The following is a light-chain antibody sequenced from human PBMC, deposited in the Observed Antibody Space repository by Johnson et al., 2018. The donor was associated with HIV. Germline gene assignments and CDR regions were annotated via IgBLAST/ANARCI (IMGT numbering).Light chain of an antibody. CDR1: SSNIGNNY. J-gene: IGLJ1*01. V-gene: IGLV1-51*02. CDR2: ENN. Sequence: QSVLTQPPSVSAAPGQKVTIFCSGSSSNIGNNYVSWYQQLPGTAPKLLIYENNKRPSGIPDRFSGSKSGTSATLGITGLKAGDEADHYCGTLHSALSGAYVFGTGTKVTVL. CDR3: GTLHSALSGAYV.